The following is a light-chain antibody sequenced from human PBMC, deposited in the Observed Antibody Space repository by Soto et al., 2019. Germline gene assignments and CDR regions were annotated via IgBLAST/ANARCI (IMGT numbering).Light chain of an antibody. CDR3: QQSYSTLRRT. CDR1: QSISSY. Sequence: EIQMTQSPSSLSASVGDRVTITCRASQSISSYLNWYQQKPGKAPKLLIYAASSLQSGVPSRFSGSGSGTDFTLTISSLLPEDFATYYCQQSYSTLRRTFGQGTKVEIK. V-gene: IGKV1-39*01. CDR2: AAS. J-gene: IGKJ1*01.